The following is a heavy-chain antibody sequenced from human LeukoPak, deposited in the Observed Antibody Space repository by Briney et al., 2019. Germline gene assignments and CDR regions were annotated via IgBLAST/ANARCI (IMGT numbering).Heavy chain of an antibody. J-gene: IGHJ4*02. V-gene: IGHV4-59*08. CDR1: GGSISTYY. Sequence: KTSETLSLTCTVSGGSISTYYWSWIRQPPGKGLEWIGYVYYSGSTSYNPSLKSRVIISVDTSKNEFSLNVSSVTAADTAVYYCARHYGYSYGPDYWGQGTLVTVSS. CDR2: VYYSGST. D-gene: IGHD5-18*01. CDR3: ARHYGYSYGPDY.